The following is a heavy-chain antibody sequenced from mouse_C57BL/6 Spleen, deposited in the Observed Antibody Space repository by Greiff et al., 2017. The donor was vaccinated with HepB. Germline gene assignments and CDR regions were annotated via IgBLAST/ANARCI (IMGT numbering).Heavy chain of an antibody. CDR2: ISSGSSTI. CDR3: ARNPLLGYAMDY. V-gene: IGHV5-17*01. D-gene: IGHD3-3*01. CDR1: GFTFSDYG. J-gene: IGHJ4*01. Sequence: EVMLVESGGGLVKPGGSLKLSCAASGFTFSDYGMHWVRQAPEKGLEWVAYISSGSSTIYYADTVKGRFTISRDNAKNTLFLQMTSLRSEDTAMYYCARNPLLGYAMDYWGQGTSVTVSS.